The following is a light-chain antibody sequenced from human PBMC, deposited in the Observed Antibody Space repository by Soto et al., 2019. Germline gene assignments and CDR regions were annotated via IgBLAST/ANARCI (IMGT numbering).Light chain of an antibody. CDR2: EVN. J-gene: IGLJ2*01. V-gene: IGLV2-8*01. CDR1: SSDVGGYKY. CDR3: SSYGGSDNVVI. Sequence: QSVLTQPPSASGSPGQLVTISCTGTSSDVGGYKYVSWYQQYPGKAPKVMIFEVNKRPSGVPDRFSGSKSGNTAFLTVSGLQAEDEDDYYCSSYGGSDNVVIFGGGTKLTVL.